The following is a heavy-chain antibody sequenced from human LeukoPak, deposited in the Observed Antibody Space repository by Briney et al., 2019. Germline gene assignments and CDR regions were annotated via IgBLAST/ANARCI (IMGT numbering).Heavy chain of an antibody. Sequence: GGSLRLSCEASGFSFGYYTMTWVRQAPGGGLEWVASIDSSGGHIYYIDSVKGRFTVSRDNAKSSLHLQMTTLRVEDTAVYYCAKAVGVAYKDVWGTGTTVIVPS. CDR3: AKAVGVAYKDV. V-gene: IGHV3-21*01. J-gene: IGHJ6*03. CDR2: IDSSGGHI. CDR1: GFSFGYYT. D-gene: IGHD2-15*01.